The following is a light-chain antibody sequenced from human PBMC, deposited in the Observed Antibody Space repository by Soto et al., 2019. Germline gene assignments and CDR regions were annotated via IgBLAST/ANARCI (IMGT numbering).Light chain of an antibody. CDR3: QHYNSYSEA. V-gene: IGKV1-5*03. Sequence: IQMTQSPSTLSGSVGYRVTINFRASQTISSWLAWYQQKPGKAPKLLIYKASTLKSGVPSRFSGSGSGTEFTLTISSLQPDDFATYYCQHYNSYSEAFGQGTKVDI. J-gene: IGKJ1*01. CDR2: KAS. CDR1: QTISSW.